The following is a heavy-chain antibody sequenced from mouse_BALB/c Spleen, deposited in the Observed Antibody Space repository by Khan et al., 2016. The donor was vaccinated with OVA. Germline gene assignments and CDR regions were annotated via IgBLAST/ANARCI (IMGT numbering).Heavy chain of an antibody. V-gene: IGHV5-9-3*01. D-gene: IGHD2-3*01. Sequence: EVELVESGGGLVKPGGSLKVSCAVSGFTLSRYAMSLVRQTPEKRLEWVATISSGGTYTYYPDSVKGRFTISRDNAENTLYLQMSGLRSEDTAMYYCARSDGYYGRGAMDYWGQGTSVTVSS. J-gene: IGHJ4*01. CDR3: ARSDGYYGRGAMDY. CDR1: GFTLSRYA. CDR2: ISSGGTYT.